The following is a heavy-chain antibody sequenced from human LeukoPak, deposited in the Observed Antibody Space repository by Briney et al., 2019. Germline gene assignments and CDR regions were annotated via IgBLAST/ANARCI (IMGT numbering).Heavy chain of an antibody. CDR2: INHNGNT. CDR1: GGSFSGYH. V-gene: IGHV4-34*01. J-gene: IGHJ4*02. D-gene: IGHD3-10*01. Sequence: SETLSLTCAVYGGSFSGYHWNWIRQAPGKGLEGIGEINHNGNTNYNPSLKGRVTISVDTYKNQFSLKLNSVTAADTAVYYCTRRSYDSGSYYDGWYFDYWGQGTLVTVSS. CDR3: TRRSYDSGSYYDGWYFDY.